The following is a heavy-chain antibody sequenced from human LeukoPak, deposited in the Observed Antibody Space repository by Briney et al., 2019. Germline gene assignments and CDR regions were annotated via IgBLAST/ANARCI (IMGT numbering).Heavy chain of an antibody. Sequence: AGGSLRLSCAASGFTFSSYAMTWVRQAPGKGLEWVSVISGSGDSAYYADSVKGRFTISRGNSKNTLYVQMNSLRAEDTAVYYCASRPGGTFGPLDYWGQGTLVTVSS. V-gene: IGHV3-23*01. CDR2: ISGSGDSA. CDR3: ASRPGGTFGPLDY. J-gene: IGHJ4*02. CDR1: GFTFSSYA. D-gene: IGHD6-13*01.